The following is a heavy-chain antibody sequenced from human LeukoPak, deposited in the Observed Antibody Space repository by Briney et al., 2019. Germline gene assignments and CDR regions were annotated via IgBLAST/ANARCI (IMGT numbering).Heavy chain of an antibody. V-gene: IGHV4-39*07. CDR1: GGSISSSSYY. Sequence: KSSETLSLTCTVSGGSISSSSYYWGWIRQPPGKGLEWIGSIYHSGSTYYNPSLKSRVTISVDTSKNQFSLKLSSVTAADTAVYYCARLSSPWMGTARYYFDYWGQGTLVTVSS. CDR2: IYHSGST. CDR3: ARLSSPWMGTARYYFDY. D-gene: IGHD7-27*01. J-gene: IGHJ4*02.